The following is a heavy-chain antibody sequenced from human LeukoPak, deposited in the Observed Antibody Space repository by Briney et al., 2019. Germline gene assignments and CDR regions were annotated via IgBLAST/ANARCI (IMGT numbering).Heavy chain of an antibody. Sequence: GGPLRLSCASSGFPFSNYWMHWVRQAPGKGLVWVSRVNSDESTTNYADSVKGRFTIYRDNAENTLYMRMNSLRPEETAVYYCARGYYSSSRFDSWGQGTLVTVSS. V-gene: IGHV3-74*01. CDR3: ARGYYSSSRFDS. CDR1: GFPFSNYW. J-gene: IGHJ4*02. D-gene: IGHD6-13*01. CDR2: VNSDESTT.